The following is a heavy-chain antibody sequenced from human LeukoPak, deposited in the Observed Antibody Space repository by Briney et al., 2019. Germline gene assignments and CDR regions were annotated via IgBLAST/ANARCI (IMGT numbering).Heavy chain of an antibody. V-gene: IGHV1-2*02. D-gene: IGHD6-6*01. CDR3: ARAGEYSSSSDLRY. Sequence: ASMKVSCTASGYTFTDYYMHWVRQAPGQGLEWVGYINPNTGGTHYAQQFEGRVTMTRDTSVRTAFMELSSLRSDDTAVYYCARAGEYSSSSDLRYWGQGTLVTVSS. CDR1: GYTFTDYY. CDR2: INPNTGGT. J-gene: IGHJ4*02.